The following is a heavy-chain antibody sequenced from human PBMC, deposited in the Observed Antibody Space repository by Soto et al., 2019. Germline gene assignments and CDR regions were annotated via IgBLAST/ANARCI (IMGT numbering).Heavy chain of an antibody. V-gene: IGHV3-30*18. J-gene: IGHJ3*02. CDR1: GFTFRRYG. Sequence: GGSLWLSCASSGFTFRRYGMRWLRPAPGKGLEWVAVISYDGSNKYYADSVKGRFTISRDNSKNTLYLQMNSLRAEDTAVYYCAKDYFDYGDYGWLVPDTVSAGGAFDIWGQGTRVTVSS. D-gene: IGHD4-17*01. CDR3: AKDYFDYGDYGWLVPDTVSAGGAFDI. CDR2: ISYDGSNK.